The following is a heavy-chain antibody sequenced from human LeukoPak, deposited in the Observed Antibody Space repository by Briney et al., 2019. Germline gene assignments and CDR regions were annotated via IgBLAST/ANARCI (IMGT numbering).Heavy chain of an antibody. D-gene: IGHD6-13*01. CDR2: ISSSSSYT. J-gene: IGHJ4*02. CDR1: GFTFSSYA. Sequence: KPGGSLRLSCAVSGFTFSSYAITCVRQAPGKGLEWVSYISSSSSYTNYADSVKGRFTISRDNAKNSLYLQMNSLRAEDTAVYYCARGTIAAAGYYYFDYWGQGTQVTVSS. V-gene: IGHV3-21*05. CDR3: ARGTIAAAGYYYFDY.